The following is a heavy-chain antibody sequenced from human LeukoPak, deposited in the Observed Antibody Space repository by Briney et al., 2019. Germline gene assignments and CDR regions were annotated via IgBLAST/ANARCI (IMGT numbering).Heavy chain of an antibody. CDR3: ARWNAVITSLDH. J-gene: IGHJ4*02. D-gene: IGHD3-16*01. Sequence: SETLSLTCSVSGGTLNSFYWSWIRQPPGKGPEYIGYVYYTGKTNYNPSFKSRVTLSADTSKNQFSLKLSSVTVADTAVYYCARWNAVITSLDHWGQGILVAVSS. CDR2: VYYTGKT. V-gene: IGHV4-59*08. CDR1: GGTLNSFY.